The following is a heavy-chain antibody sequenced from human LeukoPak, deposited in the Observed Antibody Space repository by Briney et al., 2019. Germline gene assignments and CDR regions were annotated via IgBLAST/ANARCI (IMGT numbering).Heavy chain of an antibody. J-gene: IGHJ4*02. CDR2: IDYSGCT. CDR3: ARYYGSGSYYNGIDY. V-gene: IGHV4-31*03. CDR1: GGSISSGGYY. Sequence: SETLSLTCTVSGGSISSGGYYWSWTRQHPGKGLEWIGYIDYSGCTYNNPSLMSRVTISVDTSKNQFSLKLRPVTAADTAVYYCARYYGSGSYYNGIDYWGQGTLVTVSS. D-gene: IGHD3-10*01.